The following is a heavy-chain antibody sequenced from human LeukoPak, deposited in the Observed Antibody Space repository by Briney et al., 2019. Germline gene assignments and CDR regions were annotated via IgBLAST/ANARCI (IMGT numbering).Heavy chain of an antibody. CDR1: GGTFSSYA. CDR3: AKDGGSGWSRRYWYFDL. V-gene: IGHV1-69*01. J-gene: IGHJ2*01. CDR2: IIPIFGTA. Sequence: SVKVSCKASGGTFSSYAISWVRQAPGQGLEWMGGIIPIFGTANYAQKFQGRVTITADESTSTAYMELSSLRAEDTAVYYCAKDGGSGWSRRYWYFDLWGRGTLVTASS. D-gene: IGHD6-19*01.